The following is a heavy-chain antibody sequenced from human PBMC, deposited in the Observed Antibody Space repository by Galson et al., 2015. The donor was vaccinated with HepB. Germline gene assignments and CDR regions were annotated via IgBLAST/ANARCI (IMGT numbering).Heavy chain of an antibody. CDR2: ISSSGSTI. Sequence: SLRLSCAASGFTFSNYWMSWVRQAPGKGLEWVSYISSSGSTIFYRDSVKGRFTISRDNAKNSLYLHMNSLRAEDTAVYYCARVGEIAVAGSFDYWGQGTLVTVSS. CDR1: GFTFSNYW. CDR3: ARVGEIAVAGSFDY. J-gene: IGHJ4*02. V-gene: IGHV3-48*03. D-gene: IGHD6-19*01.